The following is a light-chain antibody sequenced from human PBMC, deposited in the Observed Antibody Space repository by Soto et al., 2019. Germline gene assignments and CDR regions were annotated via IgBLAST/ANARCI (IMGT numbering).Light chain of an antibody. J-gene: IGLJ1*01. CDR2: DDG. CDR1: NIGSKS. Sequence: SSELTQPPSVSVAPGQTARITCGGNNIGSKSVHWYQQKPGQAPVLVIYDDGDRPSGIPECFSGSNSGNTATLTISRVEAGDEADYFCQVWDSSSDHREVFGNGTKLTVL. CDR3: QVWDSSSDHREV. V-gene: IGLV3-21*02.